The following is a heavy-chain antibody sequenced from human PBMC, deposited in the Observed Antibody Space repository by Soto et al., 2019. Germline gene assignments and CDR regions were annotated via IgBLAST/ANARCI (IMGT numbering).Heavy chain of an antibody. CDR3: AAVYCSGGSCYSLGAFDI. Sequence: QMQLVQSGPEVKKPGTSVKVSCKASGFTFTSSAMQWVRQARGQRLEWIGWIVVGSGNTNYAQKFQERVTITRDMSTSTAYMELSSLRSEDTAVYYCAAVYCSGGSCYSLGAFDIWGQGTMVTVSS. V-gene: IGHV1-58*02. CDR1: GFTFTSSA. D-gene: IGHD2-15*01. J-gene: IGHJ3*02. CDR2: IVVGSGNT.